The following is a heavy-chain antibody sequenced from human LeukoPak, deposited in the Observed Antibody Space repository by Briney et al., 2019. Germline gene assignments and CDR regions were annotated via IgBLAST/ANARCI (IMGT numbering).Heavy chain of an antibody. J-gene: IGHJ4*02. CDR2: INPNSGGT. CDR1: GYTFTVYY. V-gene: IGHV1-2*02. D-gene: IGHD6-19*01. CDR3: ARVLAVAGTVYYFDY. Sequence: ASVKVSCKASGYTFTVYYMHWVRQAPGQGLEWMGWINPNSGGTNYAQKFQGRVTMTRDTSISTAYMELSRLRSDDTAVYYCARVLAVAGTVYYFDYWGQGTLVTVSS.